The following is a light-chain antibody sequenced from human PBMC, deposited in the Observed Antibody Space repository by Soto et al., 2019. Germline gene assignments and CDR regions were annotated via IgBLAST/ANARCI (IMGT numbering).Light chain of an antibody. CDR2: GAS. Sequence: EIVMTQSPATSSVSPGERATLSCRASQSVSSNLAWYQQKSGQTPRLLIYGASTRATDIQPRFSGSGSGTEFTLTISGLQSEDFAVYYCQQYDNWPLTVGGGTKVEI. CDR3: QQYDNWPLT. J-gene: IGKJ4*01. CDR1: QSVSSN. V-gene: IGKV3-15*01.